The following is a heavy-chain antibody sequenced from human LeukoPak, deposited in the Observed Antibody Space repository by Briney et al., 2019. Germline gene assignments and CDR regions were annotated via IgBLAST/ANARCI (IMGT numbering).Heavy chain of an antibody. Sequence: GGSLRLSCAASGFSFSSYSMNWVRQAPGKGLEWVSYISGSGNAKHYTDSVKGRFTISRGNAKNALYPQMNSLRAEDTAVYFCARDYLYAFDYWGQGTLVTVSS. CDR3: ARDYLYAFDY. CDR2: ISGSGNAK. CDR1: GFSFSSYS. V-gene: IGHV3-48*01. J-gene: IGHJ4*02. D-gene: IGHD2-2*01.